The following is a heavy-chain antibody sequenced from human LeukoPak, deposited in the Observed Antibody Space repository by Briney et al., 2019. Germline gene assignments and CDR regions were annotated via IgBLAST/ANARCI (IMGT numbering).Heavy chain of an antibody. D-gene: IGHD2-2*01. CDR3: ARDGTSTDDY. V-gene: IGHV1-18*01. CDR2: ISGNNDNT. Sequence: ASVKVSCKASGYTFTNFGISWVRRAPGQGLEWMGWISGNNDNTNYAQKFQGRVTMTTDTSTSTAYMELKSLRADDTAVYYCARDGTSTDDYWGQGTLVTVSS. J-gene: IGHJ4*02. CDR1: GYTFTNFG.